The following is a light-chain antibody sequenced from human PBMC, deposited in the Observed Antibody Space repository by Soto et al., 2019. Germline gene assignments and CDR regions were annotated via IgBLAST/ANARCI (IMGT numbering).Light chain of an antibody. Sequence: EIVLTQSPGTLSLSPGERATLSCRASQSVSSSYLAWYQQKPGQAPRLLIYGASSRATGIPDRFSGSGSGTDFTLNISRLEPEDFAVYYCQQYGSSPPLTFGQGTKVDIK. CDR1: QSVSSSY. V-gene: IGKV3-20*01. J-gene: IGKJ1*01. CDR2: GAS. CDR3: QQYGSSPPLT.